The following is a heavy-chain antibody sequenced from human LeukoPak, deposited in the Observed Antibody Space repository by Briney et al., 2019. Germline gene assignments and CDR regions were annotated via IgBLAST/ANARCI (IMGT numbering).Heavy chain of an antibody. CDR1: GFTFSSYG. J-gene: IGHJ4*02. Sequence: GGSLRLSCAASGFTFSSYGMHWVRQAPGKGLEWVAVIWYDGSNKYYADSGKGRFTISRDNSKNTLYLQMNSLRAEDTAVYYCARLGAPFWGFDYWGQGTLVTVSS. CDR3: ARLGAPFWGFDY. D-gene: IGHD1-26*01. CDR2: IWYDGSNK. V-gene: IGHV3-33*01.